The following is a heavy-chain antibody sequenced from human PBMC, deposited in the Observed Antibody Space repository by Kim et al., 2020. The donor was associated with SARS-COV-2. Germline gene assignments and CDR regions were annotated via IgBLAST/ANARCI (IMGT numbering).Heavy chain of an antibody. CDR1: GGTFSSYA. CDR2: IIPILGIA. Sequence: SVKVSCKASGGTFSSYAISWVRQAPGQGLEWMGRIIPILGIANYAQKFQGRVTITADKSTSTAYMELSSLRSEDTAVYYCARDRDITGYDPWGQGTLVTVSS. V-gene: IGHV1-69*04. J-gene: IGHJ5*02. D-gene: IGHD2-15*01. CDR3: ARDRDITGYDP.